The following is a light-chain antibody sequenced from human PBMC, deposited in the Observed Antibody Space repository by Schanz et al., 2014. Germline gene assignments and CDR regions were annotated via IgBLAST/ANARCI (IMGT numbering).Light chain of an antibody. V-gene: IGLV1-44*01. CDR3: ATWDDRLSGVV. CDR2: NNN. Sequence: SVLTQSPSASGTPGQRVTISCSGSSSNIGSNIVNWYQQFPGTAPKLLIYNNNQRPSGVPDRFSGSKSGTSASLAVSGLQSEDEADYYCATWDDRLSGVVFGGGTKLTVL. CDR1: SSNIGSNI. J-gene: IGLJ2*01.